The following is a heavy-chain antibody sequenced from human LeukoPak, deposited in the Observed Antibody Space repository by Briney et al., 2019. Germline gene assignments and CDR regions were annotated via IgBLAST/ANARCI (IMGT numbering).Heavy chain of an antibody. J-gene: IGHJ3*02. CDR2: ISAYNGNT. V-gene: IGHV1-18*01. CDR1: GYTFTSYG. D-gene: IGHD3-22*01. Sequence: GASVKVSYKASGYTFTSYGISWVRQAPGQGLEWMGWISAYNGNTNYAQKLQGRVTMTTDTSTSTAYMELRSLRSDDTAVYYCARVFLNYYDSSGPPDAFDIWGQGTMVTVSS. CDR3: ARVFLNYYDSSGPPDAFDI.